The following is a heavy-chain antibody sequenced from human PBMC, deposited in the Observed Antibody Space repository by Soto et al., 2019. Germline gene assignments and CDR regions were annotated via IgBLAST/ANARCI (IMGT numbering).Heavy chain of an antibody. Sequence: QVQLVQSGAEVKKPGSSVKVSCKASRGTFSRYAISWVRQAPGQGLEWMGGIIPLYGTTNYAQKFQGRVTISGDXXTXRXYLEVGSLRSEDTAIYYCATEGQAGIAAAGTAWFDRWGQGSLVTVSS. CDR3: ATEGQAGIAAAGTAWFDR. CDR1: RGTFSRYA. CDR2: IIPLYGTT. D-gene: IGHD6-13*01. J-gene: IGHJ5*02. V-gene: IGHV1-69*12.